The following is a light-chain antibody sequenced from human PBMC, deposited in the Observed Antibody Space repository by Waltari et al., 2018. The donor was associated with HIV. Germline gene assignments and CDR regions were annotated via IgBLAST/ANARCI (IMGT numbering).Light chain of an antibody. CDR2: EDS. CDR1: ALPKKY. J-gene: IGLJ2*01. Sequence: SYELTQPPSVSVPPGQTARIPCPGDALPKKYAYWYQHKSGKAPVLVIYEDSKRPSGIPERFSGSSSGTMATLTISGAQVEDEADYYCYSTDSSGNHRVFGGGTKLTVL. CDR3: YSTDSSGNHRV. V-gene: IGLV3-10*01.